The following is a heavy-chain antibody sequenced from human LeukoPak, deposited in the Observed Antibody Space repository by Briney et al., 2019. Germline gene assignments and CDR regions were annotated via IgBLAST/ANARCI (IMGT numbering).Heavy chain of an antibody. D-gene: IGHD5-18*01. CDR1: GYTFTGYY. Sequence: GASVKVSCKASGYTFTGYYMHWVRQAPGQGLEGMGGINPNSGGTNYAQKFQGRVTMSRDTSISRGYMELRRLRSADTAVYYCARERYSYGQRSFDYWDQGTLVTVSS. V-gene: IGHV1-2*02. CDR2: INPNSGGT. CDR3: ARERYSYGQRSFDY. J-gene: IGHJ4*02.